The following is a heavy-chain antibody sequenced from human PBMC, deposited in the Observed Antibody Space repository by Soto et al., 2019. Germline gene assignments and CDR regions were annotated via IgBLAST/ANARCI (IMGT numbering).Heavy chain of an antibody. Sequence: ASVKVSCKASGYTFTSYDINWVRQAPGQGLEWMGIINPSGGSTSYAQKFQGRVTMTRDTSTSTVYMELSSLRSEDTAVYYCARAKSSSNDAFDIWGQGTMVPVS. V-gene: IGHV1-46*03. D-gene: IGHD6-13*01. CDR2: INPSGGST. J-gene: IGHJ3*02. CDR3: ARAKSSSNDAFDI. CDR1: GYTFTSYD.